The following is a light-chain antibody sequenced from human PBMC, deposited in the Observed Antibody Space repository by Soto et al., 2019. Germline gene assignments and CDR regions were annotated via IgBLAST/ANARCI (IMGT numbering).Light chain of an antibody. J-gene: IGKJ1*01. CDR2: DAS. CDR1: QSISSS. Sequence: EIVLTQSPATLYLSPGERATLSCRASQSISSSLAWYQQKPGQAPRLLIYDASTRATGFPARFSGSGSGTDVTLTIGSLEPEDFGVYYCQQRSEWPRTFGQGTKVEI. V-gene: IGKV3-11*01. CDR3: QQRSEWPRT.